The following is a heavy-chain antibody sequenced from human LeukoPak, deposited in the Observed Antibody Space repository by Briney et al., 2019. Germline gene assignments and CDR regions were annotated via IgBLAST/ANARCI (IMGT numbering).Heavy chain of an antibody. V-gene: IGHV1-8*03. CDR1: GYTFTSYD. CDR3: ARTATVYCSSTSCYTGTFDY. J-gene: IGHJ4*02. CDR2: MNPNSGNT. Sequence: ASVKVSCKASGYTFTSYDINWVRQATGQGLEWMGWMNPNSGNTGYAQKFQGRVTITRNTSISTAYMELSSLRSEDTAVYYCARTATVYCSSTSCYTGTFDYWAREPWSPSPQ. D-gene: IGHD2-2*02.